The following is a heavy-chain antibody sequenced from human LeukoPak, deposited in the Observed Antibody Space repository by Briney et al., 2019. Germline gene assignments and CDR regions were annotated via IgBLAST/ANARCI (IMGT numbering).Heavy chain of an antibody. V-gene: IGHV3-23*01. D-gene: IGHD6-13*01. CDR1: GFTFSILA. CDR3: AKDDGYSSSWYFDY. CDR2: ISGSGGST. Sequence: GGSLRLSCAASGFTFSILAMNWVRQAPGKGLEWVSAISGSGGSTYYADFVKGRFTISRDNSKNTLYLQMNSLRAEDMAVYYCAKDDGYSSSWYFDYWGQGTLVTVSS. J-gene: IGHJ4*02.